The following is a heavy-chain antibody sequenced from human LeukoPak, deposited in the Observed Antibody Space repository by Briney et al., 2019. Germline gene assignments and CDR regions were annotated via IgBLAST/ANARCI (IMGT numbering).Heavy chain of an antibody. J-gene: IGHJ5*02. CDR1: GGTFSSYA. CDR2: IIPILGIA. D-gene: IGHD2-15*01. CDR3: ARESSGSTVLALGTIDEFDP. Sequence: SVKVSCKASGGTFSSYAISWVRQAPGQGLEWMGRIIPILGIANYAQKFQGRVTITADKSTSTAYMELSSLRSEDTAVYYCARESSGSTVLALGTIDEFDPWGQGTLVTVSS. V-gene: IGHV1-69*04.